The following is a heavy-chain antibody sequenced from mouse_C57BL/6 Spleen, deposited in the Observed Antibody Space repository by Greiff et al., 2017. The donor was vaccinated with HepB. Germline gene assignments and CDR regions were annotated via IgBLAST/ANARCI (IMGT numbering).Heavy chain of an antibody. CDR3: ALITTEGVYYYAMDY. D-gene: IGHD1-1*01. CDR2: IDPSDSYT. J-gene: IGHJ4*01. V-gene: IGHV1-69*01. Sequence: QVQLQQPGAELVMPGASVKLSCKASGYTFTSYWMHWVKQRPGQGLGWIGEIDPSDSYTNYNQKFKGKSTLTVDKSSSTAYMQLSSLTSEDSAVYYCALITTEGVYYYAMDYWGQGTSVTVSS. CDR1: GYTFTSYW.